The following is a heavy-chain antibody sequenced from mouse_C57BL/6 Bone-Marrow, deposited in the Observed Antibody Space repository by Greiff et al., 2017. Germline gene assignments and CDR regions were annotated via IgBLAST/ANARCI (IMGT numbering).Heavy chain of an antibody. CDR2: INYDGSST. Sequence: EVQVVESEGGLVQPGSSMKLSCTASGFTFSDYYMAWVRQVPEKGLEWVANINYDGSSTYYLDSLKSRFIISRDNAKNILNLQMSSLKSEDTATYYCARDRGYYFDYWGQGTTLTVSS. CDR3: ARDRGYYFDY. CDR1: GFTFSDYY. V-gene: IGHV5-16*01. J-gene: IGHJ2*01.